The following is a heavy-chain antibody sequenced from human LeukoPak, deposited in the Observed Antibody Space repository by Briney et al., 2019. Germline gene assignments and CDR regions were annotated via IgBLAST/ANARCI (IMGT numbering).Heavy chain of an antibody. CDR2: IYTSGST. D-gene: IGHD3-10*01. CDR3: ARSYYYGSGSYSYYYYYMDV. Sequence: SETLSLTCTVSGGSISSYYWSWIRQPAGKGLEWIGRIYTSGSTNYNPSLKSRVTMSVDTSKNQFSLKLSSVTAADTAVYYCARSYYYGSGSYSYYYYYMDVWGKGTTVTISS. J-gene: IGHJ6*03. V-gene: IGHV4-4*07. CDR1: GGSISSYY.